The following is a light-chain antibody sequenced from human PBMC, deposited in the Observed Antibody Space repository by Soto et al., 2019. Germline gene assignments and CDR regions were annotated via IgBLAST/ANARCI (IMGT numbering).Light chain of an antibody. Sequence: EIVLTQSPGTLSLSPGDGPTLSCRTSLNLSSSYLVWYQQKPGQAPRLLIYGASNRATGIPDRFSGSGSGTDFTLTISTLEPEDFAVYYCQHYVRSPFTFGPGTKVDIK. CDR1: LNLSSSY. V-gene: IGKV3-20*01. J-gene: IGKJ3*01. CDR2: GAS. CDR3: QHYVRSPFT.